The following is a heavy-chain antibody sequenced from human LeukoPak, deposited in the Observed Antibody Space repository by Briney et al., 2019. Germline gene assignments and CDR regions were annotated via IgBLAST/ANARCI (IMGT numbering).Heavy chain of an antibody. CDR1: GFTVSSNY. J-gene: IGHJ4*02. Sequence: GGSLRLSCAASGFTVSSNYMSWVRQAPGKGLEWVSVIYSGGSTYYADSVKGRFTISRDNSKNTLYLQMNSLRAEDTAVYYCARDPPSAGYSYARDDYWGQGTLVTVSS. V-gene: IGHV3-66*01. CDR2: IYSGGST. CDR3: ARDPPSAGYSYARDDY. D-gene: IGHD5-18*01.